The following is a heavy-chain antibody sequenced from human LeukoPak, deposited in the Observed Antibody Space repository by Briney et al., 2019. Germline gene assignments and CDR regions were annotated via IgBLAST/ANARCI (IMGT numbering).Heavy chain of an antibody. CDR3: AKWSGFGDD. Sequence: GSLRLSCAASGFTFDDYAMHWVRQAPGKGLEWVSDISGSGDSTYYADSVKGRFTISRDNSRNTLYLQMSSLRAEDTAVYYCAKWSGFGDDWGQGTLVTVSS. D-gene: IGHD3-10*01. CDR1: GFTFDDYA. J-gene: IGHJ4*02. CDR2: ISGSGDST. V-gene: IGHV3-23*01.